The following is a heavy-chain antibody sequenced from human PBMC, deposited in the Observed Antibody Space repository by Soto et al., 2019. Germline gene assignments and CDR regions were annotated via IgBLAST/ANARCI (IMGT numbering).Heavy chain of an antibody. V-gene: IGHV3-15*01. CDR1: GFTFSNAW. D-gene: IGHD3-10*01. Sequence: EVQLVESGGGLVEPGGSLRLSCAASGFTFSNAWMSWVRQAPGKGLEWVGRIKSETDGGTTDYAAPVKGRFTISRDDSKNTLYLQMNSLKTEDTAVYYCTTDRRITMAQFDYWSQGTLVTVSS. CDR3: TTDRRITMAQFDY. CDR2: IKSETDGGTT. J-gene: IGHJ4*02.